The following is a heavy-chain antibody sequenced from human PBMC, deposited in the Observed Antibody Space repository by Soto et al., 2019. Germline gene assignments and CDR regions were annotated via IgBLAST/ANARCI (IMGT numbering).Heavy chain of an antibody. CDR3: AREYSSGWKTFDY. J-gene: IGHJ4*02. V-gene: IGHV3-23*01. Sequence: EVQLLESGGGLVQPGGSLRLSCAASGFTFNSYAMSWVRQAPGKGLEWVSAIGGIGGTKYYGDSVKGRLTISRNNSKNTRYLQMNSLRAEDTAVYYCAREYSSGWKTFDYWGQGTLVTVSS. CDR2: IGGIGGTK. CDR1: GFTFNSYA. D-gene: IGHD6-19*01.